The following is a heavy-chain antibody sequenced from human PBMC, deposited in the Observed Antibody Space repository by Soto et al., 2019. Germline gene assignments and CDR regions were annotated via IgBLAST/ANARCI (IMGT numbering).Heavy chain of an antibody. CDR1: RFTFSSYW. Sequence: EVQLVESGGGLVQPGGSLRLSCAASRFTFSSYWMHWVRQAPGKGLVWVSRINSDGSSTTYADSVKGRFTISRDNAKNKLYLQRNSLRAEDTAVYYCARDWGLLYRGYFDLWGRGTLVTVSS. J-gene: IGHJ2*01. CDR3: ARDWGLLYRGYFDL. D-gene: IGHD2-15*01. V-gene: IGHV3-74*01. CDR2: INSDGSST.